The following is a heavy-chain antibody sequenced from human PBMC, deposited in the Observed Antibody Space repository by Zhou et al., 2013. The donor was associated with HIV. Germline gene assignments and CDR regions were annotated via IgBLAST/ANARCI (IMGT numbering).Heavy chain of an antibody. Sequence: QVQLVQSESEVKKPGASVKLSCTASGYTFMNYHVHWLRQAPGQGLEWMGWVSPYNGNINFAQSVQGRVTMTTDTSTNTAYMELRGLRSDDTAMYYCARDHAGSSGRRAFDIWGQGTMVTVSA. CDR2: VSPYNGNI. CDR3: ARDHAGSSGRRAFDI. D-gene: IGHD6-6*01. CDR1: GYTFMNYH. V-gene: IGHV1-18*04. J-gene: IGHJ3*02.